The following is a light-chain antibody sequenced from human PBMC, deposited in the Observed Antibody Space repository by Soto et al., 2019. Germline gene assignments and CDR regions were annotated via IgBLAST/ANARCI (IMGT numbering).Light chain of an antibody. V-gene: IGLV1-40*01. CDR2: GNS. CDR1: SSNIGAGYD. J-gene: IGLJ2*01. Sequence: QTVVTQPPSVSGAPGQRVTISCTGSSSNIGAGYDVHWYQQLPGTAPKLLIYGNSNRPSGVPDRFSGSKSGTSASLAITGLQAEDEADYYCKSYDSSLSAYVVFGGGTKLTVL. CDR3: KSYDSSLSAYVV.